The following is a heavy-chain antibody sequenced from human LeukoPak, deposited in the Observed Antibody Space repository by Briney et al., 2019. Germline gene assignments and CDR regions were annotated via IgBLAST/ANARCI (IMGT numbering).Heavy chain of an antibody. CDR1: GGSISSGGYY. J-gene: IGHJ4*02. CDR3: ARGYGSGSYYNY. CDR2: IYYSGST. V-gene: IGHV4-31*03. D-gene: IGHD3-10*01. Sequence: SETLSLTCTVSGGSISSGGYYWSWIRQHPGKGLEWIGYIYYSGSTYYNPSLKSRVTISVDTSKNQFSLKLSSVTAADTAVYSCARGYGSGSYYNYWGQGTLVTVSS.